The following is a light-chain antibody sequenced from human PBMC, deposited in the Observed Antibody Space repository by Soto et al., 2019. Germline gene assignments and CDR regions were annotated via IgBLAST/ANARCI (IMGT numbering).Light chain of an antibody. V-gene: IGKV1-5*01. J-gene: IGKJ1*01. CDR1: HYISMW. CDR2: HAS. CDR3: QQYNSYS. Sequence: DIQMTQSPSTLSASVGDRVSFTCRASHYISMWLAWYQQKPGTAPKVLIYHASNLQSGVPSRFSGSGSGTEFTLTISSLQPDDFATYYCQQYNSYSFGQGTKVDIK.